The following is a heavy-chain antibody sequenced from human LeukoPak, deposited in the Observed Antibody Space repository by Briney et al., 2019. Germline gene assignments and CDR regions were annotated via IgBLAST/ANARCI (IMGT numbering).Heavy chain of an antibody. CDR2: IYYSGST. J-gene: IGHJ4*02. V-gene: IGHV4-59*08. Sequence: SETLSLTCTVSGGSISTYYWSWIRQPPGEGLEWIGDIYYSGSTNYNPSLKSRVTISVDSSKNQFSLKLSSVTAADTAVYYCARQLYSNFNYYEYWGQGALVTVSS. CDR1: GGSISTYY. D-gene: IGHD4-11*01. CDR3: ARQLYSNFNYYEY.